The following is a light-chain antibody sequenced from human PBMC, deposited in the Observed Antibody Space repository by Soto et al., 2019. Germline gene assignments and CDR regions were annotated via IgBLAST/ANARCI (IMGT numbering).Light chain of an antibody. CDR1: QSISRN. CDR2: GAS. J-gene: IGKJ4*01. CDR3: QQFNTWPPVT. Sequence: EIVMTQSPATLSVSPGERATLSCRASQSISRNLAWYQQKPGQAPRLLIYGASTRATGIPARFSGSGSGTEFTLTISSLQSEDLAVYYCQQFNTWPPVTFGGGTKVEIK. V-gene: IGKV3-15*01.